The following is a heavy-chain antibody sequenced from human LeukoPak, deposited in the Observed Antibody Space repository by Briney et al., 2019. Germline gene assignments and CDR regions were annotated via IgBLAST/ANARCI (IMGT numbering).Heavy chain of an antibody. CDR2: IKQDGSEK. CDR1: GFTFSSYW. CDR3: ARDDSGGTAY. D-gene: IGHD4/OR15-4a*01. J-gene: IGHJ4*02. Sequence: GGSLRLSCAASGFTFSSYWMSWVRQAPGKVLEWVANIKQDGSEKYYVDSVRGRFTISRDNARNSLYLQMNSLRADDTAVYYCARDDSGGTAYWGQGTLVTVSS. V-gene: IGHV3-7*01.